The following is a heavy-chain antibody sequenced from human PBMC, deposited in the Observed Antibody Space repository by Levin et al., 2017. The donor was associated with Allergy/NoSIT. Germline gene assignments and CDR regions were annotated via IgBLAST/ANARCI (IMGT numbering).Heavy chain of an antibody. CDR2: IYHSGST. D-gene: IGHD4-17*01. V-gene: IGHV4-30-2*01. J-gene: IGHJ3*01. CDR1: GGSISSGDYV. Sequence: SETLSLTCAVSGGSISSGDYVWSWIRQPPGTGLEWLGYIYHSGSTYYNPSLKGRVTISADRSKNQFSLNLSSVTAADTAVYYCASNAYFYGDYGAFDVWGQGTMVTVSS. CDR3: ASNAYFYGDYGAFDV.